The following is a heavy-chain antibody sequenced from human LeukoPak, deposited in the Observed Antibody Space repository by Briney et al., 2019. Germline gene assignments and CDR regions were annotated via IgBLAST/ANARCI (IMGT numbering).Heavy chain of an antibody. V-gene: IGHV4-4*02. CDR1: GGSIRSTNW. Sequence: SGTLSPIWGVSGGSIRSTNWWTWVRQPPGKGLEWIGEVHLDGRTNYNPSLESRLTMSVDLSENHISLKLTSVTAADTAVYYCAREGGFYRPLDYSGQGTLVTVSS. D-gene: IGHD3-3*01. CDR2: VHLDGRT. J-gene: IGHJ4*02. CDR3: AREGGFYRPLDY.